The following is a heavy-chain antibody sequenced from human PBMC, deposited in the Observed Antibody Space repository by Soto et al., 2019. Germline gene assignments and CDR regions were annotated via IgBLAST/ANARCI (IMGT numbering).Heavy chain of an antibody. V-gene: IGHV3-23*01. Sequence: EVQLWESGGGSVQAGGSLRLCCAASGFSFSSCAMRWVRQAPGKGVEGVSVIEISGAGTYYADSVKGRFTVSRDNSKNTLYLQMNSLRAEDTAIYYCTKEGVTRRTQFDYWGQGTLVTVSS. CDR1: GFSFSSCA. CDR3: TKEGVTRRTQFDY. CDR2: IEISGAGT. D-gene: IGHD4-17*01. J-gene: IGHJ4*02.